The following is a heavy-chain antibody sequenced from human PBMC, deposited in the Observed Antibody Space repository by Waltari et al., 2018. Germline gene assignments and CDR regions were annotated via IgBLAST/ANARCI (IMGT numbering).Heavy chain of an antibody. D-gene: IGHD2-2*01. J-gene: IGHJ4*02. CDR3: ARQGYCSSTTCSASFDY. CDR2: IYYTGST. CDR1: GGSFSRSRYY. Sequence: QLQLQESGPGLVTPTETLSLTCTVSGGSFSRSRYYWGCIRHPPGQGLEWSGSIYYTGSTYYNPSLKSRVTISIDTSKNHVSLKLNSVTAADTAVYYCARQGYCSSTTCSASFDYWGQGTLVTVSS. V-gene: IGHV4-39*01.